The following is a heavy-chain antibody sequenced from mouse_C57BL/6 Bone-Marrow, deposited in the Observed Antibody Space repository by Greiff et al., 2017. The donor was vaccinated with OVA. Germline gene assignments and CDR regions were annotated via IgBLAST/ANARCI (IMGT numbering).Heavy chain of an antibody. J-gene: IGHJ2*01. Sequence: EVQLVESGGGLVKPGGSLKLSCAASGFTFSSYTMSWVRQTPEKRLEWVATISGGGGNTYYPDSVKGRFTISRDNAKNTPYLQMSSLRSEDTALYYCARVYYYYFDYWGQGTTLTVSS. D-gene: IGHD1-1*01. V-gene: IGHV5-9*01. CDR1: GFTFSSYT. CDR3: ARVYYYYFDY. CDR2: ISGGGGNT.